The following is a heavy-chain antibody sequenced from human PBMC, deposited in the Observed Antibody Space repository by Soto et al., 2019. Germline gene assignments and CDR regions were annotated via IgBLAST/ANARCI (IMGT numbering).Heavy chain of an antibody. CDR2: IYPGDSDT. V-gene: IGHV5-51*01. J-gene: IGHJ4*02. D-gene: IGHD3-9*01. Sequence: PGESLKISCKGSGYSFTSYWIGWVRQMPGKGLEWMGIIYPGDSDTRYSPSFQGQVTISADKSISTAYLQWSSLKASDTAMYYCERITVAYYDSLTSYYMGYFDYWGQGNLVTVS. CDR1: GYSFTSYW. CDR3: ERITVAYYDSLTSYYMGYFDY.